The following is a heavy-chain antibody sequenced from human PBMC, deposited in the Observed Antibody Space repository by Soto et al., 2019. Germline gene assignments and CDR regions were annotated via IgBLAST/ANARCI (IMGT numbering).Heavy chain of an antibody. J-gene: IGHJ6*02. CDR1: GFTFSSYG. V-gene: IGHV3-30*18. Sequence: PGGSLRLSCAASGFTFSSYGMHWVRQAPGKGLEWVAVISYDGSNKYYADSVKGRFTISRDNSKNTLYLQMNSLRAEDTAVYYCAKAPYSSSWYDRDYYYGMDVWGQGTTVTVSS. D-gene: IGHD6-13*01. CDR2: ISYDGSNK. CDR3: AKAPYSSSWYDRDYYYGMDV.